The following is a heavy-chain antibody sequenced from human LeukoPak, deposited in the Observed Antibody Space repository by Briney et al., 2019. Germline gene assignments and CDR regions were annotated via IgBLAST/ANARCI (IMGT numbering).Heavy chain of an antibody. CDR1: GYTFTGSY. CDR2: INPNSGGT. D-gene: IGHD3-22*01. Sequence: ASVKVSCKASGYTFTGSYMHWVRQAPGQGLEWMGWINPNSGGTNYAQKFQGRVTMTTDTSTSTAYMELRSLRSDDTAVYYCARESRAPDFYDSSGYYYCPFDYWGQGTLVTVSS. V-gene: IGHV1-2*02. J-gene: IGHJ4*02. CDR3: ARESRAPDFYDSSGYYYCPFDY.